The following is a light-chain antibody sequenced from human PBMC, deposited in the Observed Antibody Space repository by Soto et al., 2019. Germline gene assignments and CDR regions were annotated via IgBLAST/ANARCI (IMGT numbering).Light chain of an antibody. Sequence: QSALTQPASVSGSPGQSITISCTGTNSDIGFYNYVSWYQQHPGEAPKLIIYEVAKRPSGVSSRFSGSKSGNTASLTISGLQAEDEADYHCSSYTSSSPLYVFXTGTKLTVL. V-gene: IGLV2-14*01. CDR3: SSYTSSSPLYV. J-gene: IGLJ1*01. CDR1: NSDIGFYNY. CDR2: EVA.